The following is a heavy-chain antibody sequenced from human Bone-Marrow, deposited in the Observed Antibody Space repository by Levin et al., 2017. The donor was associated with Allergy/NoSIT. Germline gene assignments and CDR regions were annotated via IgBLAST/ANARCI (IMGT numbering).Heavy chain of an antibody. V-gene: IGHV1-69*01. CDR1: GGTFSTYP. CDR2: IIPTLGAA. CDR3: VRALGTVSGSGDV. J-gene: IGHJ6*02. Sequence: KISCEASGGTFSTYPISWVRQAQGHGLEWMGGIIPTLGAANYAQKFQGRVIITAHESTNIVFMEMTNLRSEDTAVYYCVRALGTVSGSGDVWGQGTKITVSS. D-gene: IGHD3-16*01.